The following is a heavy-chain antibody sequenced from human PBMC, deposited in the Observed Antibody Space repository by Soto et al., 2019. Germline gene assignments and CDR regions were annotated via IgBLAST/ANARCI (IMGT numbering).Heavy chain of an antibody. CDR3: ARSNEEPGTIFMDV. V-gene: IGHV4-31*03. CDR2: IYYSGST. D-gene: IGHD3-3*01. Sequence: QVQLQESGPGLVKPSQTLSLTCTVSGGSISSGGYYWSWIRQHPGTGLEWIGYIYYSGSTYYNPSLKSRVTISVDTSKNQFSLKLSSVTAADTVVYYCARSNEEPGTIFMDVWGKGTTVTVSS. CDR1: GGSISSGGYY. J-gene: IGHJ6*03.